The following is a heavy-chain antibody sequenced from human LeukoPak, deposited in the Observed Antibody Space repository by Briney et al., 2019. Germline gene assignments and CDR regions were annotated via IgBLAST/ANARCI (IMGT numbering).Heavy chain of an antibody. CDR2: INRSGST. Sequence: SETLSLTCAVYGGSFSGYYWSWIRQPPGKGLEWIGEINRSGSTNYNPSLKSRVTISVDTSKNQFSLKLSSVTAADTAVYYCARGVGYCSGGSCYSPYFDYWGQGTLVTVSS. J-gene: IGHJ4*02. CDR1: GGSFSGYY. CDR3: ARGVGYCSGGSCYSPYFDY. V-gene: IGHV4-34*01. D-gene: IGHD2-15*01.